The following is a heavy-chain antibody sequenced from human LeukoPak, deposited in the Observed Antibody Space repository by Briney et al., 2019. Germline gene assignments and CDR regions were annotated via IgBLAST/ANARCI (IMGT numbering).Heavy chain of an antibody. CDR3: ARLYGDYGGDY. CDR1: GFTFSSYW. D-gene: IGHD4-17*01. CDR2: INSDGSST. Sequence: GGSLRLSCAASGFTFSSYWMHWVRQAPGKGLVWVSRINSDGSSTSYADSVKGRFTISKDNAKNTLYLQMNSLRAEDTAVYYCARLYGDYGGDYWGQGTLVTVS. J-gene: IGHJ4*02. V-gene: IGHV3-74*01.